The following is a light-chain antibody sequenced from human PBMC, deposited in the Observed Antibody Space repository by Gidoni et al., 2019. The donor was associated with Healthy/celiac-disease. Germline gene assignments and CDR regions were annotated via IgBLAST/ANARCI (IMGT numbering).Light chain of an antibody. V-gene: IGLV1-40*01. J-gene: IGLJ1*01. CDR3: QSYDSSLSGSYV. Sequence: GAPGQRVTISCTGSSSNIGAGYDVHWYQQLPGTAPKLLIYGNSNRPSGFPDRFSGSKSGTSASLAITGLQAEDEADYYCQSYDSSLSGSYVFGTGTKVTVL. CDR2: GNS. CDR1: SSNIGAGYD.